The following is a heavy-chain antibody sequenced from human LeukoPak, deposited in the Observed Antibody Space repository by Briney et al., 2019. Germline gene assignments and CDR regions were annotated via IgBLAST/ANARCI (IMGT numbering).Heavy chain of an antibody. D-gene: IGHD2-2*01. CDR2: INHSGST. CDR3: ASRYCSSTSCYHSGHAFDI. J-gene: IGHJ3*02. CDR1: GGSFSGYY. V-gene: IGHV4-34*01. Sequence: SETLSLTCVVYGGSFSGYYWSWIRQPPGKGLEWIGEINHSGSTNYNPSLKSRVTISVDTSKNQFSLKLSSVTAADTAVYYCASRYCSSTSCYHSGHAFDIWGQGTMVTVSS.